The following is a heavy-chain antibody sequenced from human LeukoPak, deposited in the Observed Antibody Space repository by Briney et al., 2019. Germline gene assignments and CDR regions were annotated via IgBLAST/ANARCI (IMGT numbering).Heavy chain of an antibody. V-gene: IGHV1-18*01. J-gene: IGHJ3*02. CDR2: ISTYNGHT. CDR1: GYTFTNFG. Sequence: ASVKVSCKASGYTFTNFGISWVRQPPGQGLEWMGWISTYNGHTNYAQKLQGRVTMTTDTSTSTAYMEVRSLRSDDTAVYYCARDLLNDAFDIWGLGTMVTVSS. CDR3: ARDLLNDAFDI.